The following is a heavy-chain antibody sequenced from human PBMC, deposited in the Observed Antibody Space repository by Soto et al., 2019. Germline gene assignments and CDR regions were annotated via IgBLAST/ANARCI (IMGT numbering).Heavy chain of an antibody. CDR1: GFTFSSYA. CDR3: ASGTNGAFFVY. V-gene: IGHV3-23*01. CDR2: ISGSGGST. J-gene: IGHJ4*02. Sequence: GGSLRLSCAASGFTFSSYAMSWVRQAPGKGLEWVSAISGSGGSTYYADSVKGRFTISRDNSKNTLYLQMNSLRAEDTAVYYCASGTNGAFFVYWGQGIRVTVSS. D-gene: IGHD2-8*01.